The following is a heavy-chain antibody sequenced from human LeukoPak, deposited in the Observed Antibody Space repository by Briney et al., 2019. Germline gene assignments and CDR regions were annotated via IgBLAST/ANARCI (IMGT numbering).Heavy chain of an antibody. CDR2: IYSGGST. V-gene: IGHV3-53*01. CDR3: ARGVNYGSGKAFDI. D-gene: IGHD3-10*01. J-gene: IGHJ3*02. CDR1: GFTVSGNY. Sequence: GGSLRLSCAASGFTVSGNYMIWVRQAPGKGLEWVSFIYSGGSTYYADSVKGRFTISRDNSKNTLYLQMNSLRAEDTTVYYCARGVNYGSGKAFDIWGQGTMVTVSS.